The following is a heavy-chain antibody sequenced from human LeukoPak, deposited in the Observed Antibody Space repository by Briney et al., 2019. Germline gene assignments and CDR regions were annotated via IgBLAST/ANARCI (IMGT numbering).Heavy chain of an antibody. CDR3: ARDVREIRRNYYYYMDV. CDR1: GFTFSSYS. V-gene: IGHV3-48*04. CDR2: ISSSSSTI. Sequence: GGSLRLSCAASGFTFSSYSMNWVRQAPGKRLEWVSYISSSSSTIYYADSVKGRFTISRDNAKSSLYLQMNSLRAEDTAVYYCARDVREIRRNYYYYMDVWGKGTTVTVSS. J-gene: IGHJ6*03. D-gene: IGHD3-3*02.